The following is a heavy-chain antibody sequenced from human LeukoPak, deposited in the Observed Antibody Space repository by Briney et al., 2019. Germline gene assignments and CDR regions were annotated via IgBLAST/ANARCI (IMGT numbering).Heavy chain of an antibody. CDR1: GYTFTEYY. D-gene: IGHD3-10*01. J-gene: IGHJ3*01. CDR2: INPNSGGT. CDR3: AKVKLSGDDAVDV. V-gene: IGHV1-2*02. Sequence: ASVKVSCKASGYTFTEYYIQWVRQAPGQGLEWMGWINPNSGGTNYAHSVQGRLTMTTDISTSTAYMDLGSLRSDDTAVYYCAKVKLSGDDAVDVWGQGTTVIVSS.